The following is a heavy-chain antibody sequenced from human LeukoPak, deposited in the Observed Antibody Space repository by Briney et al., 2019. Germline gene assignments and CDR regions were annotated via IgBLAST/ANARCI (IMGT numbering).Heavy chain of an antibody. Sequence: GGSLRLSCAASGFTFTDYAMTWVRQAPGKGLEWVSSIRGNGGGPFYADSVKGRFTISRDNSENMLSLQMNSLRADDAAVYYRAKDQIGVLPDAFDVWGQGAMVSVSS. CDR3: AKDQIGVLPDAFDV. CDR2: IRGNGGGP. D-gene: IGHD3-10*01. CDR1: GFTFTDYA. J-gene: IGHJ3*01. V-gene: IGHV3-23*01.